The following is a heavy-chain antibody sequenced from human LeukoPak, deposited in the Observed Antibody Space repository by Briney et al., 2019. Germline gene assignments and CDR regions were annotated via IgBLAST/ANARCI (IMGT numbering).Heavy chain of an antibody. J-gene: IGHJ6*02. CDR3: ARAPSKGSSAPRGYYYYYYGMDV. Sequence: ASVKVSCKASGYTFTSYDINWVRQATGQGLEWMGWMNPNSGNTGYAQKFQGRVTMTRNNSISTAYMELSSLRSEDTAVYYCARAPSKGSSAPRGYYYYYYGMDVWGQGTTVTVSS. CDR1: GYTFTSYD. D-gene: IGHD6-19*01. CDR2: MNPNSGNT. V-gene: IGHV1-8*01.